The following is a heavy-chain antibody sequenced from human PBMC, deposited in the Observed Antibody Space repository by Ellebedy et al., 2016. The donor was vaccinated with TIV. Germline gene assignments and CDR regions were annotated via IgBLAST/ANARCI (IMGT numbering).Heavy chain of an antibody. Sequence: ASVKVSCXASGYTFTSYGISWVRQAPGQGLEWMGWISAYNGNTNYAQKLQGRVTMTTDTSTSTAYMELRSLRSDDTAVYYCARESGYSGYECLDYWGQGTLVTVSS. CDR1: GYTFTSYG. CDR3: ARESGYSGYECLDY. V-gene: IGHV1-18*01. D-gene: IGHD5-12*01. J-gene: IGHJ4*02. CDR2: ISAYNGNT.